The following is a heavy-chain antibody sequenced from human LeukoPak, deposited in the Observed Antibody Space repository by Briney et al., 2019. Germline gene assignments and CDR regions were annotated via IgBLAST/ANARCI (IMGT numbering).Heavy chain of an antibody. V-gene: IGHV3-30*09. J-gene: IGHJ4*02. CDR1: GFTFSNYA. CDR2: ISTDGNYK. CDR3: ARRPVAAIKGYFDS. D-gene: IGHD5-24*01. Sequence: GGSLRLSCAASGFTFSNYAIYWVRQAPGKGLEWVSVISTDGNYKYYADSVKGRFAVSRDNSKNMLYLQMNSLSADDTAVYYCARRPVAAIKGYFDSWGRGALVTVSS.